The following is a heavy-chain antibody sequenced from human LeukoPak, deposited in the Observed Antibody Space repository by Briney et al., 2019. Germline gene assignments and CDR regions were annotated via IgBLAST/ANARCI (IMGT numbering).Heavy chain of an antibody. Sequence: PGGSLRLSCAASGFTFSSYAMSWVRQAPGKGLEWVSAISGSGGSTYYADSVKGRFTISRDNSKNTLYLQMNSLRAEDTAVYYCAKEVRGRGITFGGVIRGPFDYWGQGTLVTVSS. CDR1: GFTFSSYA. CDR3: AKEVRGRGITFGGVIRGPFDY. J-gene: IGHJ4*02. D-gene: IGHD3-16*01. V-gene: IGHV3-23*01. CDR2: ISGSGGST.